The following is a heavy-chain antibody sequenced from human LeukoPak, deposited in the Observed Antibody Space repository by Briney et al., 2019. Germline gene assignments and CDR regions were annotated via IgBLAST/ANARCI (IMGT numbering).Heavy chain of an antibody. Sequence: GGSLRLSCAASGFTFSSYGMHWVRQAPGKGLEWVAVIWYDGSNKYYADSVKGRFTISRDNAENSLSLQMNSLRADDTATYYCVGGSGWLFDYWGQGTLVTVSS. CDR1: GFTFSSYG. CDR2: IWYDGSNK. J-gene: IGHJ4*02. CDR3: VGGSGWLFDY. D-gene: IGHD6-19*01. V-gene: IGHV3-33*03.